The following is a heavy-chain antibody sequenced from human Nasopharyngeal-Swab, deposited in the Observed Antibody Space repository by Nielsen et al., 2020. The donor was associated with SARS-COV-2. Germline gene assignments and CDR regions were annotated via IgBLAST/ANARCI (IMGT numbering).Heavy chain of an antibody. Sequence: GVSLKISCAASGFTFSSYSINWLRQAPGKGLEWVSSISSTGSYIYYADSVKGRFTISRDNAKNSLYLQMNGLRAEDTAVYYCARGSDTALYYFDSWGQGTLVTVSS. CDR3: ARGSDTALYYFDS. D-gene: IGHD5-18*01. CDR1: GFTFSSYS. CDR2: ISSTGSYI. J-gene: IGHJ4*02. V-gene: IGHV3-21*01.